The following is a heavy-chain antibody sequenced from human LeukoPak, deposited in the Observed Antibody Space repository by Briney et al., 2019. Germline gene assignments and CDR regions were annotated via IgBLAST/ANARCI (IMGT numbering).Heavy chain of an antibody. D-gene: IGHD6-13*01. CDR3: ARSIAVEPHFDY. CDR1: GGSISSGDYY. J-gene: IGHJ4*02. CDR2: IYYSGST. V-gene: IGHV4-31*03. Sequence: PSETLSLTCTVSGGSISSGDYYWSWIRQHPGKGLEWIGYIYYSGSTYYNPSLKSRVTISVDTSKNQFPLKLSSVTAADTAVYYCARSIAVEPHFDYWGQGTLVTVSS.